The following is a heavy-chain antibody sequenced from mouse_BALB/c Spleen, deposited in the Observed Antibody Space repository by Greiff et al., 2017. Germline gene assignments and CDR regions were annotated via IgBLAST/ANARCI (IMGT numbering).Heavy chain of an antibody. Sequence: EVQLVESGGGLVKPGGSLKLSCAASGFTFSSYAMSWVRQSPEKRLEWVAEISSGGSYTNYQDTVTGQFSFTRDKATNTLYMELHSLTSEDTAMYYCASFGNSWFAYWGQGTLVTVSA. CDR3: ASFGNSWFAY. V-gene: IGHV5-9-4*01. D-gene: IGHD2-1*01. CDR1: GFTFSSYA. J-gene: IGHJ3*01. CDR2: ISSGGSYT.